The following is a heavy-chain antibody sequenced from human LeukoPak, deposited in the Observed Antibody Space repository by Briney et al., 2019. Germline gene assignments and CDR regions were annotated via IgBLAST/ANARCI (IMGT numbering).Heavy chain of an antibody. J-gene: IGHJ6*03. V-gene: IGHV4-61*02. D-gene: IGHD6-13*01. CDR1: GGSISSGSYY. CDR2: IYTSGST. CDR3: ARGPEPSSWYAYYYYYMDV. Sequence: SETLSLTCTVSGGSISSGSYYWSWIRQPAGKGLEWIGRIYTSGSTNYNPSLKSRVTISVDTSKNQFSLKLSSVTAADTAVYYCARGPEPSSWYAYYYYYMDVWGKGTTVTVSS.